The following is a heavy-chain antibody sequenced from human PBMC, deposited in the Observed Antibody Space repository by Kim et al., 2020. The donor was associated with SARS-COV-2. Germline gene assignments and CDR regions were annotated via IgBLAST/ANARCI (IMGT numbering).Heavy chain of an antibody. V-gene: IGHV4-31*03. D-gene: IGHD6-13*01. J-gene: IGHJ4*02. CDR1: GGSISSGGYY. CDR3: ARMLWQQLFNFVDY. CDR2: IYYSGST. Sequence: SETLSLTCTVSGGSISSGGYYWSWIRQHPGKGLEWIGYIYYSGSTYYNPSLKSRVTISVDTSKNQFSLKLSSVTAADTAVYYCARMLWQQLFNFVDYWGQGTLVTVSS.